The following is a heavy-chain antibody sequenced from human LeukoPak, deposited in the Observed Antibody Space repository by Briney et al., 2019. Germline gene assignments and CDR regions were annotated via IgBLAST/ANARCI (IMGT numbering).Heavy chain of an antibody. D-gene: IGHD2-8*01. CDR2: IIPIFGTA. V-gene: IGHV1-69*13. CDR1: GGTFSSYA. CDR3: ATDPGRYCTNGVCYFRNAFDI. J-gene: IGHJ3*02. Sequence: SVKVSCKASGGTFSSYAISWVRQAPGQGLEWMGGIIPIFGTANYAQKFQGRVTITADESTSKAYMELSSLRSEDTAVYYCATDPGRYCTNGVCYFRNAFDIWGQGTMVTVSS.